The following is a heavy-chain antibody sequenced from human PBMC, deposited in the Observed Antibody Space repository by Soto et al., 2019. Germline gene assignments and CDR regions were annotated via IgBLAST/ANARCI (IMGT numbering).Heavy chain of an antibody. V-gene: IGHV1-69*01. CDR1: GGTFSSYA. D-gene: IGHD2-2*01. CDR3: ARSQGSSTSLEIYYYYYYGMDV. Sequence: QVQLVQSGAEVKKPGSSVKVSCKASGGTFSSYAISWVRQAPGQGLEWMGGIIPIPGRANYAQKFQGRVTITADDSTSTAYMELSSLRSEDTAVYYCARSQGSSTSLEIYYYYYYGMDVGGQGTTVTVSS. CDR2: IIPIPGRA. J-gene: IGHJ6*02.